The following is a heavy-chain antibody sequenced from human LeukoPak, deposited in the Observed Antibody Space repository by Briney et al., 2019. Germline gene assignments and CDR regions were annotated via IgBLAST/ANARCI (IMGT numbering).Heavy chain of an antibody. CDR3: ARGVLDSYYYYGMDV. CDR2: IYHSGST. Sequence: PSETLSLTCAVSGGSISSGCYSWSWIRQPPGKGLEWIGYIYHSGSTYYNPSLKSRVTISVDRSKNQFSLKLRSVTAADTAVYYCARGVLDSYYYYGMDVWGQGTTVTVSS. J-gene: IGHJ6*02. D-gene: IGHD3/OR15-3a*01. V-gene: IGHV4-30-2*01. CDR1: GGSISSGCYS.